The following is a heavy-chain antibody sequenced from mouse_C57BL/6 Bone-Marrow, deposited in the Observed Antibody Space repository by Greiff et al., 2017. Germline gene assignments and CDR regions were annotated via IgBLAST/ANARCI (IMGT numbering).Heavy chain of an antibody. CDR2: ISSGGSYT. Sequence: EVKLVESGGDLVKPGGSLKLSCAASGFTFSSYGMSWVRQTPDKRLEWVATISSGGSYTYYPDSVKGRFTISRDNAKNTLYLQMSSLKSEDTAMYYCARIYCWYFDVWGTGTTVTVSS. V-gene: IGHV5-6*01. CDR3: ARIYCWYFDV. D-gene: IGHD1-1*01. CDR1: GFTFSSYG. J-gene: IGHJ1*03.